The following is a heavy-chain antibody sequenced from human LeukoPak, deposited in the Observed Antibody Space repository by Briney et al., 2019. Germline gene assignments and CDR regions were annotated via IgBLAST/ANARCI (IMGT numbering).Heavy chain of an antibody. CDR1: GGSISSSSYY. CDR3: ARLNVWEHLGYFDY. D-gene: IGHD1-26*01. CDR2: IYYSGST. Sequence: PSETLSLTCTVSGGSISSSSYYWGWIRQPPGKGLEWIGSIYYSGSTYYSPSLKSRVMISVDTSKNQFSLKLSSVTAADTAVYYCARLNVWEHLGYFDYWGQGTLVTVSS. J-gene: IGHJ4*02. V-gene: IGHV4-39*01.